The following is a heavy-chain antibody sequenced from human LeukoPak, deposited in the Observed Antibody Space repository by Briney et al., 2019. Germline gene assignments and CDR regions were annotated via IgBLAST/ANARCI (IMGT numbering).Heavy chain of an antibody. CDR3: AREDGIGSSSFDY. V-gene: IGHV3-7*01. CDR1: GFTFSSYW. CDR2: IKQDGSEK. Sequence: PGGSLRLSCAASGFTFSSYWMSWVRQAPGKGLEWVANIKQDGSEKYYVDSVKGRFTISRDNAKNSLYLQMNSLRAEDTAVYYCAREDGIGSSSFDYWGQGTLVTVSS. D-gene: IGHD6-6*01. J-gene: IGHJ4*02.